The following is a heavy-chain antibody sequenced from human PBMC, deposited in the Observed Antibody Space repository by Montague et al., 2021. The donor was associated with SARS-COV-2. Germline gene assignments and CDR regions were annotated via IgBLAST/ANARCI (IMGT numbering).Heavy chain of an antibody. V-gene: IGHV4-39*02. Sequence: SETLSLTCSVSSGSIISSGYYWGWIRQPPGKELEWIGNISYSGTTYYNPSLQSRGTISVDTSKNHLSLRLSSVAAADTAVYFCARGMIRGVTTPFDYWGQGRQVTVSS. CDR1: SGSIISSGYY. CDR2: ISYSGTT. CDR3: ARGMIRGVTTPFDY. D-gene: IGHD3-10*01. J-gene: IGHJ4*02.